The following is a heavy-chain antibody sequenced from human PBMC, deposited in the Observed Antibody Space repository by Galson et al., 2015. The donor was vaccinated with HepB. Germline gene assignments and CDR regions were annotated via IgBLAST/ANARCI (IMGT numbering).Heavy chain of an antibody. J-gene: IGHJ6*02. Sequence: SVKVSCKASGYTFTGYYMHWVRQAPGQGLEWMGWINPNSGGTNYAQKFQGWVTMTRDTSISTAYMELSRLRSDDTAVYYCARDRIAAPHKENYYYYYGMDVWGQGTTVTVSS. CDR2: INPNSGGT. V-gene: IGHV1-2*04. D-gene: IGHD6-6*01. CDR3: ARDRIAAPHKENYYYYYGMDV. CDR1: GYTFTGYY.